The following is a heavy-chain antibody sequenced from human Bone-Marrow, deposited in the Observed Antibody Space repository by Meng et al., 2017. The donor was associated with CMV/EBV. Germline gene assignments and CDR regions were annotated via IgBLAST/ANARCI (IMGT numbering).Heavy chain of an antibody. J-gene: IGHJ4*02. CDR3: ATRMLYYDTTDY. D-gene: IGHD3-22*01. CDR2: MNPNSGNT. Sequence: ASVKVSCKASGYTFTSYDINWVRQATAQGLEWMGWMNPNSGNTGYAQKFQGRVTMTKDTSKDTVYMEMTSLTSEDTAVYYCATRMLYYDTTDYWGQGTLVTVSS. V-gene: IGHV1-8*01. CDR1: GYTFTSYD.